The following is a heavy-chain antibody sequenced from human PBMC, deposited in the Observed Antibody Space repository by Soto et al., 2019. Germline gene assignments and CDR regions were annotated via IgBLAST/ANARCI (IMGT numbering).Heavy chain of an antibody. CDR2: IYYSGST. Sequence: PSETLSLTCTVSGGSISSYYWSWIRQPPGKGLEWIGYIYYSGSTNYNPSLKSRVTISVDTSKNQFSLKLSSVTAADTAVYYCAGPAGTGTTRNYYYGMDVWGQGTTVTVSS. CDR1: GGSISSYY. CDR3: AGPAGTGTTRNYYYGMDV. D-gene: IGHD1-7*01. J-gene: IGHJ6*02. V-gene: IGHV4-59*01.